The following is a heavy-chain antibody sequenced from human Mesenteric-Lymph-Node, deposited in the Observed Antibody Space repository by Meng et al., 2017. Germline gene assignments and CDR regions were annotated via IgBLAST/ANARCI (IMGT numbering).Heavy chain of an antibody. J-gene: IGHJ4*02. CDR1: GFTFGSYS. D-gene: IGHD5-24*01. CDR3: ARNVRLRDGYNSDY. CDR2: ISSSSSYI. Sequence: EVQLVESGGGLVKPGGSLRLSCAASGFTFGSYSMNWVRQAPGKGLEWVSSISSSSSYIYYADSVKGRFTISRDNAKNSLYLQMNSLRAEDTAVYYCARNVRLRDGYNSDYWGQGTLVTV. V-gene: IGHV3-21*01.